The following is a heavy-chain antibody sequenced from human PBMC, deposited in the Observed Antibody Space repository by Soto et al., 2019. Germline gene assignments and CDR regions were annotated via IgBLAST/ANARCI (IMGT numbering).Heavy chain of an antibody. D-gene: IGHD2-15*01. CDR1: GFTFSTYA. CDR3: ATRHLAYCSGGTCNPFDF. J-gene: IGHJ4*02. CDR2: ISVSGDST. Sequence: GGSLRLSCAASGFTFSTYAMSWVRQAPWKGLEWVSTISVSGDSTYSADSVKGRFAVSRDNSKNTVYLQMNTLRAEDTAIYYCATRHLAYCSGGTCNPFDFWGQGTLVTVSS. V-gene: IGHV3-23*01.